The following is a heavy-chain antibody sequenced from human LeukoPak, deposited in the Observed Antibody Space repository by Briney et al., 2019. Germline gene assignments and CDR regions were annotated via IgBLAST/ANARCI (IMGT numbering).Heavy chain of an antibody. D-gene: IGHD3/OR15-3a*01. J-gene: IGHJ4*02. V-gene: IGHV1-69*13. CDR3: ARDFPTRFGQPIDY. Sequence: SVKVSCKASGGTFSSYAISWVRQAPGQGLEWMGGIIPIFGTANYAQKFQGRVTITADESTSTAYMELRSLRSDDTAVYYCARDFPTRFGQPIDYWGQGTLVTVSS. CDR2: IIPIFGTA. CDR1: GGTFSSYA.